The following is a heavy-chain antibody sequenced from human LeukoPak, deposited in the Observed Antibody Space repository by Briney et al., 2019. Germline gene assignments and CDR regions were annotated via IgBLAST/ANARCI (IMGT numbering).Heavy chain of an antibody. D-gene: IGHD6-19*01. CDR1: GYSISNGYY. CDR2: ISHRGST. V-gene: IGHV4-38-2*02. Sequence: PSETLSLTCTVSGYSISNGYYWGWIRQPPGKGLEWVGSISHRGSTYYNPSLRSRITISLDTSKNQFSLRLRPVPAADTAVYYCARGPYSSRYGNYYMDVWGKGTTVTVSS. CDR3: ARGPYSSRYGNYYMDV. J-gene: IGHJ6*03.